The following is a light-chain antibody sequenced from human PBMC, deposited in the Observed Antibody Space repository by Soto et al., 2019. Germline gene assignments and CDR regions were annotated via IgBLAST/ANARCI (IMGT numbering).Light chain of an antibody. V-gene: IGLV2-14*01. CDR1: SSDVVGYNY. J-gene: IGLJ3*02. Sequence: QSALTQPASVSGSPGQSITISCTGASSDVVGYNYVSWYQQHPGKAPNLMIYEVSYRPSGVSHRFSGSKSGNTASLTISGLQAEDEGDYYCASYTSTNTGLFGGGTKLTVL. CDR3: ASYTSTNTGL. CDR2: EVS.